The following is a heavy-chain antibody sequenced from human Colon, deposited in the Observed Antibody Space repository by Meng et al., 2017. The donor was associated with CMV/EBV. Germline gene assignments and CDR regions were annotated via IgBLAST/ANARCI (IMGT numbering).Heavy chain of an antibody. CDR3: AREEVGAKGPDY. D-gene: IGHD1-26*01. V-gene: IGHV5-51*01. Sequence: GGSLKISCKGSGYSFTSYWIGWVRQMPGKGLEWMGIIYAGESDTRYSPFFQGQVTIPADKSISTAYLQWSSLKAADTAMYYCAREEVGAKGPDYWGQGTLVTVSS. J-gene: IGHJ4*02. CDR1: GYSFTSYW. CDR2: IYAGESDT.